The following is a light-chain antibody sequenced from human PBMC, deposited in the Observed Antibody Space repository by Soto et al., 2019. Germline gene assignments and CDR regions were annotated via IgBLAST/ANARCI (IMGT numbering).Light chain of an antibody. CDR3: MQALQTPPT. J-gene: IGKJ1*01. V-gene: IGKV4-1*01. CDR1: QSVLNRSNNKNY. Sequence: DIVMTQSPDSLAVSLGERATINCKSSQSVLNRSNNKNYLAWYQQKPGQPPKLLIYWASTRESGVPDRFSGSGSGTDFTLKISRVEAEDVGVYYCMQALQTPPTFGQGTKVEIK. CDR2: WAS.